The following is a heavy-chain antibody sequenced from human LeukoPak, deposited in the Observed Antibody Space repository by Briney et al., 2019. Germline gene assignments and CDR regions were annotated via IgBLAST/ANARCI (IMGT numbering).Heavy chain of an antibody. D-gene: IGHD6-13*01. V-gene: IGHV4-59*08. J-gene: IGHJ4*02. Sequence: SGTLSLTCIVSGGSISSYYWSWIRQPPGKGLEWVGYIYYSGSTNYNPPLQSRVSIYVDTYTNQFSLKLMSVAAADASVYYCARGGSSWYMDDYWGQGTLVTVSS. CDR3: ARGGSSWYMDDY. CDR2: IYYSGST. CDR1: GGSISSYY.